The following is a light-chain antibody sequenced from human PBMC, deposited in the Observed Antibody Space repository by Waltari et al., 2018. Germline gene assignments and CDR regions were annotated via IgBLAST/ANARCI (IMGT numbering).Light chain of an antibody. CDR3: QKYVNLPAT. V-gene: IGKV3-20*01. J-gene: IGKJ1*01. CDR2: HAS. Sequence: EIVLTQSPGSLSLSPGERATLSCKASQSVAKYLAWYQQKPGKAPRLLIYHASIRATGIPDRFSGSGYGTDFSLTISRLEPEDFAVYFCQKYVNLPATFGQGTTVE. CDR1: QSVAKY.